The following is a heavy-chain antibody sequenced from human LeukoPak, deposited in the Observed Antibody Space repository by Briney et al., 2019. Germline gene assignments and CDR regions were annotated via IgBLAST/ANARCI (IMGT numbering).Heavy chain of an antibody. J-gene: IGHJ4*02. CDR1: GFTFDDYA. CDR3: AKDIGMGYCSGGSCYYGGVDY. Sequence: PGGSLRLSCAASGFTFDDYAMHWVRHAPGKGLEWVSGISWNSGSIGYADSVKGRFTISRDNAKNSLYLQMNSLRAEDTALYYCAKDIGMGYCSGGSCYYGGVDYWGQGTLVTVSS. CDR2: ISWNSGSI. V-gene: IGHV3-9*01. D-gene: IGHD2-15*01.